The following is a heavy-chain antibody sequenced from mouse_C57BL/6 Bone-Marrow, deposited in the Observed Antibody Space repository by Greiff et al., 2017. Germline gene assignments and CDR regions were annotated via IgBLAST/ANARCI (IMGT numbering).Heavy chain of an antibody. Sequence: QVQLQQPGAELVKPGASVKLSCKASGYTFTNYWMHWVKQRPGQGLEWIGMMHPNGGSPDYNEKFKSEATLSVDNSSRTAYRVLSSLTSEDSAVNYCSKSYYYDDDAMDYWCQGTSVTVSS. CDR2: MHPNGGSP. CDR1: GYTFTNYW. D-gene: IGHD2-4*01. J-gene: IGHJ4*01. CDR3: SKSYYYDDDAMDY. V-gene: IGHV1-64*01.